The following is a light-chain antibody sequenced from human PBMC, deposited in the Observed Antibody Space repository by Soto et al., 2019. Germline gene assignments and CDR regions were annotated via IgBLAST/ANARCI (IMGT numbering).Light chain of an antibody. Sequence: SALTQPASVSGSPGQSIAISCTGTSSDVGGYNYVSWYQQHPGKTPNLMIYDVSNRPSGVSNRFSGSNSGNTASLTISGLQAEDEADYYCSSYTSSSTWVFGGGTKLTVL. V-gene: IGLV2-14*01. CDR1: SSDVGGYNY. J-gene: IGLJ3*02. CDR2: DVS. CDR3: SSYTSSSTWV.